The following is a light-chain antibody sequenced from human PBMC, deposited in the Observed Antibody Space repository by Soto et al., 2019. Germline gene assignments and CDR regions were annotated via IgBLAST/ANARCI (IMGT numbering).Light chain of an antibody. CDR1: SSDVGSYNL. CDR2: DVS. Sequence: QSALTQPATVSGSPGQSITISCTGTSSDVGSYNLVSWYQQHPGKAPKLIIYDVSSRPSGVSNRFSGSKSGNTASLTISGLQAEDEADYYCSSHTSSSTPYVFGTGPKVTVL. CDR3: SSHTSSSTPYV. V-gene: IGLV2-14*02. J-gene: IGLJ1*01.